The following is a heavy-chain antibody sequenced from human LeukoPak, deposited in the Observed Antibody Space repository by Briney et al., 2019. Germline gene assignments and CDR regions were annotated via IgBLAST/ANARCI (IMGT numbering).Heavy chain of an antibody. D-gene: IGHD1-26*01. CDR1: GDTFTNYA. CDR2: INPSGGST. Sequence: ASVKVSCKGSGDTFTNYALHWVRQAPGQGLEWMGIINPSGGSTSYAQKFQGRVTMTRDTSTSTVYMELSSLRSEDTAVYYCARSAVWELPTGGAFDIWGQGTMVTVSS. V-gene: IGHV1-46*01. CDR3: ARSAVWELPTGGAFDI. J-gene: IGHJ3*02.